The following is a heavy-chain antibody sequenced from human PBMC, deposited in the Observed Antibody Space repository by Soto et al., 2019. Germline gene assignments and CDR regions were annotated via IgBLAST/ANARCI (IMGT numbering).Heavy chain of an antibody. D-gene: IGHD5-12*01. CDR2: ISSSGSTI. Sequence: QVQLVESGGGLVKPGGSLRLSCAASGFTFSDYYMSWIRQAPGKGLEWVSYISSSGSTIYYADSVKGRFTISRDSAKNSLYLQMNSLRAEDTAVYYCAIDEVATKYNWFDPWGQGTLVTVSS. CDR3: AIDEVATKYNWFDP. V-gene: IGHV3-11*01. J-gene: IGHJ5*02. CDR1: GFTFSDYY.